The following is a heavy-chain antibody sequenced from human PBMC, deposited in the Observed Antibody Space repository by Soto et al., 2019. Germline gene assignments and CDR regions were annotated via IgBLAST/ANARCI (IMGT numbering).Heavy chain of an antibody. D-gene: IGHD3-9*01. J-gene: IGHJ4*02. Sequence: QITLKESGPTLVKPTQTLTLTCTFSGFSLSTTEVGVGWFRQSPGKALEWLALIYWDDDKRYSPSLRSRLTITKDTSKNQVVLTMTNMDTVDTGTYYCAHRFDWYYFNYWGQGTLVTVSS. CDR1: GFSLSTTEVG. V-gene: IGHV2-5*02. CDR3: AHRFDWYYFNY. CDR2: IYWDDDK.